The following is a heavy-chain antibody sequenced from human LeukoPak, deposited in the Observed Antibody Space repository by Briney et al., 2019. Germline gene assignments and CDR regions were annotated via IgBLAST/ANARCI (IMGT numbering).Heavy chain of an antibody. Sequence: GGSLRLSCAASGFTFSSYAMSWVRQAPGKGLEWVSVIGGSGGSTYYADSVKGRFTISRDNAKKFLFLQMNSLRAEDTAVYYCARAGYALDGGAFDIWGQGTVITVSS. CDR1: GFTFSSYA. V-gene: IGHV3-23*01. J-gene: IGHJ3*02. CDR3: ARAGYALDGGAFDI. D-gene: IGHD2-2*01. CDR2: IGGSGGST.